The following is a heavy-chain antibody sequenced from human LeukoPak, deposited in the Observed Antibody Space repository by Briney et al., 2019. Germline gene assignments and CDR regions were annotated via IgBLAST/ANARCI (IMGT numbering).Heavy chain of an antibody. Sequence: GGSLRLSCAASGFIFSSYLMSWVRQAPGKGLEWVANINQDASERYYVDSVKGRFSISRDNAKNSLYLQMKSLRAEDTAVYYCARWERGGYYGEALDIWGQGTMVTVSS. J-gene: IGHJ3*02. CDR1: GFIFSSYL. D-gene: IGHD3-3*01. CDR2: INQDASER. V-gene: IGHV3-7*01. CDR3: ARWERGGYYGEALDI.